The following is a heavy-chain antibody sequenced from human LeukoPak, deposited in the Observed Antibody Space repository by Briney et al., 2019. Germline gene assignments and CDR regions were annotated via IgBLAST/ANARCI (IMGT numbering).Heavy chain of an antibody. CDR2: INHSGST. CDR3: ARDNGEMATIYYYGIDV. Sequence: SETLPLACAVYGGSFSGYYWSWIRQPPGKGLEWIGEINHSGSTNYNPSLKSRVTISVDTSKNQFSLKLSSVTAADTAVYYCARDNGEMATIYYYGIDVWGQGTTVTVSS. J-gene: IGHJ6*02. D-gene: IGHD5-24*01. CDR1: GGSFSGYY. V-gene: IGHV4-34*01.